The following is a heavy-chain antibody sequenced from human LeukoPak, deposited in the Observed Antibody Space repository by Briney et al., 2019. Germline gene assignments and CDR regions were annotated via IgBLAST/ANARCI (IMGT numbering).Heavy chain of an antibody. CDR3: AKKAEAYGDSVSQY. Sequence: GGSLSLSCAASGFTFSSYAMSWVRQAPGKGLEWVSAISGSGGSTYYADSVKGRFTISRDNSKNTVYLQMNSLRAEDTAVYFCAKKAEAYGDSVSQYWGQGTLVTVSS. CDR2: ISGSGGST. D-gene: IGHD4-17*01. J-gene: IGHJ1*01. CDR1: GFTFSSYA. V-gene: IGHV3-23*01.